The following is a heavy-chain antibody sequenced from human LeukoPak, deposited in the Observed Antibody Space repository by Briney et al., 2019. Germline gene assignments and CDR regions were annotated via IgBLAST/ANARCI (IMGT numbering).Heavy chain of an antibody. V-gene: IGHV3-53*01. J-gene: IGHJ4*02. CDR2: INIDGNT. Sequence: PGGSLRLSCAASGFTVSSNYMSWVRQSPGKGLEWFSIINIDGNTYYAESVKGRVTISRDNSKNTLSFQMSSLRDEDTAVYYCARDVASPFGGGDKGGFWGQGTLVTVSS. CDR1: GFTVSSNY. D-gene: IGHD3-16*01. CDR3: ARDVASPFGGGDKGGF.